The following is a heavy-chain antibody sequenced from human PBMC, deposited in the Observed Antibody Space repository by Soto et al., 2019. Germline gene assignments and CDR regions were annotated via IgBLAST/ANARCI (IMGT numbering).Heavy chain of an antibody. V-gene: IGHV3-15*07. J-gene: IGHJ4*02. D-gene: IGHD5-12*01. CDR1: GFTFSRFW. CDR2: IKSKTDGGTT. Sequence: EVQLVESGGGLVQPGGSLRLSCAASGFTFSRFWMHWVRQAPGKGLEWVGRIKSKTDGGTTDYAAPVKGRFIISRDDSKNTLYLQMNSLKIEDTAVYYCTWLRDDYWGQGTLVTVSS. CDR3: TWLRDDY.